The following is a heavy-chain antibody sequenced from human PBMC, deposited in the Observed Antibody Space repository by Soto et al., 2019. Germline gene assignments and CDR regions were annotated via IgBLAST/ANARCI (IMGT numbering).Heavy chain of an antibody. Sequence: ASVKVSCKASGGTFSSYTINWVRQATGQGLEWMGWMNPNSGNTGYAQKFQGRVTMTRNTSISTAYMELSSLRSEDTAVYYCARLGKVPAATYYYYYYMDVWGKGTTVTVSS. V-gene: IGHV1-8*02. CDR3: ARLGKVPAATYYYYYYMDV. J-gene: IGHJ6*03. CDR2: MNPNSGNT. CDR1: GGTFSSYT. D-gene: IGHD2-2*01.